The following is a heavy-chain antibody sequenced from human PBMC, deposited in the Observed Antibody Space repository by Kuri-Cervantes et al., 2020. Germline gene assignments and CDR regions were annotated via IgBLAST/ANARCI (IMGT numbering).Heavy chain of an antibody. Sequence: GGSLRLSCKGSGYSFTSYWIGWVRQMPGKGLEWMGIIYPGDSDTRYSPSFQGQVAISADKSISTAYLQWSSLKASDTAMYYCARGDDYYDSSGFDYWGQGTLVTVSS. CDR2: IYPGDSDT. CDR3: ARGDDYYDSSGFDY. V-gene: IGHV5-51*01. D-gene: IGHD3-22*01. CDR1: GYSFTSYW. J-gene: IGHJ4*02.